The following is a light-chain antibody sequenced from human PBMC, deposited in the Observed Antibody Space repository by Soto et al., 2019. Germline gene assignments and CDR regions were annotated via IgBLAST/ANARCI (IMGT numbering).Light chain of an antibody. CDR2: GAS. CDR1: QSVSGS. V-gene: IGKV3-15*01. J-gene: IGKJ5*01. Sequence: IVLTQSPGTLSLSPGERATLSCRASQSVSGSSLAWYQQKHGQAPRLLIYGASTRATGIPARFSGSGSGTEFTLTISSLQSEDFAVYYCQQYDNWPPITFGQGTRLEIK. CDR3: QQYDNWPPIT.